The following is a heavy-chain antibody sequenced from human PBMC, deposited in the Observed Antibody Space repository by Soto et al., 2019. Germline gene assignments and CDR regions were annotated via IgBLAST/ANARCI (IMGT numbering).Heavy chain of an antibody. D-gene: IGHD2-15*01. V-gene: IGHV1-18*01. CDR3: ARGRRGYCSGVICCSVHDY. CDR2: ISAYNGNT. CDR1: GYTFTSYG. J-gene: IGHJ4*02. Sequence: QVQLVQSGAEVKKPGASVKVSCKASGYTFTSYGISWVRQAPGQGLEWMGWISAYNGNTNYAQKLKGRVTRTTDTSTSAAYMELRSLRSDDTAVYYCARGRRGYCSGVICCSVHDYWCQGTLVTVSS.